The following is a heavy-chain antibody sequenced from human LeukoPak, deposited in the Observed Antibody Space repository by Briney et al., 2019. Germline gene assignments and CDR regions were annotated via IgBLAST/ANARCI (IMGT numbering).Heavy chain of an antibody. V-gene: IGHV3-9*01. CDR2: ISWNSGSI. CDR1: GFTFDDYA. Sequence: GGSLRLSCAASGFTFDDYAMHWVRQAPGKGLEWVSGISWNSGSIGYADSVKGRFTISRDNSKNTLYLQMNSLRAEDTAVYYCAREVYSYGPLPYFDYWGQGTLVTVSS. CDR3: AREVYSYGPLPYFDY. D-gene: IGHD5-18*01. J-gene: IGHJ4*02.